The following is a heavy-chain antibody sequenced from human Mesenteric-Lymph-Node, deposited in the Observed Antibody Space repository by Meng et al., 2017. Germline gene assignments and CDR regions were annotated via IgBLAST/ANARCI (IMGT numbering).Heavy chain of an antibody. J-gene: IGHJ4*02. V-gene: IGHV4-30-4*01. CDR1: GGSISSGDYS. CDR2: IYYSGST. Sequence: LQELAPGLVKPAPTLSLTCTVSGGSISSGDYSWSWIRQPPGKGLELIGHIYYSGSTSYNPSLKSRVTISVDTSNNQFSLKLSSVTAADTAVYYCATQESRDGHNPYWGQGTLVTVSS. CDR3: ATQESRDGHNPY. D-gene: IGHD5-24*01.